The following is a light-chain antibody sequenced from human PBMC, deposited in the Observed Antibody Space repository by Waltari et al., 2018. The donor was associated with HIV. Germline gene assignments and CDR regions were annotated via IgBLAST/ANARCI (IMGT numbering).Light chain of an antibody. CDR2: STT. J-gene: IGLJ3*02. Sequence: QTVVTQEPSLTVSPGGTVTLPCASSTGAVTSAHYASWIQQRPGQAPRALIHSTTNKLSWTPARFSASLLGGKAALTLSDVQPADEAEYYCLLYYGGPQVFGGGTKLTVL. CDR1: TGAVTSAHY. V-gene: IGLV7-43*01. CDR3: LLYYGGPQV.